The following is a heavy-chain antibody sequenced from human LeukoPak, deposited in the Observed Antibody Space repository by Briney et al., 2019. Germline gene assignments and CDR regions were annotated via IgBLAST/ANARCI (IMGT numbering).Heavy chain of an antibody. CDR2: ISYDGSNK. CDR1: GFTFSSYA. D-gene: IGHD3-16*01. J-gene: IGHJ3*02. CDR3: AREGVGAFDI. Sequence: GGSLRLSCAASGFTFSSYAMHWVRQAPGKGLEWVAVISYDGSNKYYADSVKGRFTISRDNSKNTLYLRMNSLRAEDTAVYYCAREGVGAFDIWGQGTMVTVSS. V-gene: IGHV3-30-3*01.